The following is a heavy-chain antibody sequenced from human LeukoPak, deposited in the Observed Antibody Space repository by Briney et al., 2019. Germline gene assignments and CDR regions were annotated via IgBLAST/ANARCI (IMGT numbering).Heavy chain of an antibody. V-gene: IGHV4-59*01. CDR3: AIISFDPIVGATIGFDY. CDR1: GGSISSYY. CDR2: IYYSGST. Sequence: PSETLSLTCTVSGGSISSYYWSWIRQPPGKGLEWIGYIYYSGSTNYNPSLKSRVTISVDTSKNQFSLKLSSVTAADTAVYYCAIISFDPIVGATIGFDYWGQGTLVTVSS. D-gene: IGHD1-26*01. J-gene: IGHJ4*02.